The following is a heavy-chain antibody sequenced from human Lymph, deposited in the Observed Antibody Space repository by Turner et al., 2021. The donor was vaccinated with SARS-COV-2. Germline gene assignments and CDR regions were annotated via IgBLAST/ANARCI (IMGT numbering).Heavy chain of an antibody. Sequence: QGQLVESGGCSVQPGRSLRLSCAAAGFTFNNYPLHWGRQAPGKGLGWVAVISYDGSNKNYAVSVKGRFTISRDNSKNTLYLQMNSLRAEDTAVYYCARDSSGSGTLDYWGQGTLVTVSS. V-gene: IGHV3-30-3*01. J-gene: IGHJ4*02. CDR1: GFTFNNYP. CDR2: ISYDGSNK. CDR3: ARDSSGSGTLDY. D-gene: IGHD3-10*01.